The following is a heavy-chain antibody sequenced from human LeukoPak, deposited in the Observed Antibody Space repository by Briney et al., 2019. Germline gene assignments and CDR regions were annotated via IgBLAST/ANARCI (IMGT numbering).Heavy chain of an antibody. CDR1: GASIRSYY. V-gene: IGHV4-59*01. Sequence: SETLSLTCTVSGASIRSYYWSWIRQPPGKGLQWIGNIYYSGSTNYNSSLKSRVTISADTSKNQFSLKLSSVTAADTAVYYCARDISDSSGYYRHFDYWGQGTLVTVSS. CDR2: IYYSGST. D-gene: IGHD3-22*01. CDR3: ARDISDSSGYYRHFDY. J-gene: IGHJ4*02.